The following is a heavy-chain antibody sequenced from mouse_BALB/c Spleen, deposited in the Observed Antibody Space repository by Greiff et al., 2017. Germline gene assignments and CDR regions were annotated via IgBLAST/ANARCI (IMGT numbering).Heavy chain of an antibody. CDR3: ARLGLRHYWYFDV. Sequence: QVQLKQSGAELMKPGASVKISCKATGYTFSSYWIEWVKQRPGHGLEWIGEILPGSGSTNYNEKFKGKATFTADTSSNTAYMQLSSLTSEDSAVYYCARLGLRHYWYFDVWGAGTTVTVSS. CDR1: GYTFSSYW. CDR2: ILPGSGST. V-gene: IGHV1-9*01. D-gene: IGHD2-4*01. J-gene: IGHJ1*01.